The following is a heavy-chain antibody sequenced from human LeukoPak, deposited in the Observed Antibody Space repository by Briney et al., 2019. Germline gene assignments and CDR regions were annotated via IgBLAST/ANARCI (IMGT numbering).Heavy chain of an antibody. CDR1: GFTFTSSA. CDR2: IVVGSGNT. D-gene: IGHD6-6*01. J-gene: IGHJ3*02. CDR3: TVLSDGDAFDI. V-gene: IGHV1-58*01. Sequence: SVKVSCKASGFTFTSSAVQWVRQARGQRLEWIGWIVVGSGNTNYAQKFQERVTITRDTSSSTAYMDLSSLRSDDTAVYFCTVLSDGDAFDIWGQGTLVTVSS.